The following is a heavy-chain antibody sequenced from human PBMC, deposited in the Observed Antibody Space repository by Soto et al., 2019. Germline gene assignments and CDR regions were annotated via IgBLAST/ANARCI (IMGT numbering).Heavy chain of an antibody. CDR2: VYHTGDT. CDR3: AREIVTAGGNNYFDP. D-gene: IGHD2-21*02. J-gene: IGHJ5*02. CDR1: GGTVASSHW. Sequence: SETLSLTCGVSGGTVASSHWWSWVGQSPGRGLEWIGNVYHTGDTNFNPSLQSRVTFSVDKSNNQFSLRLTSVTAADTAVYFCAREIVTAGGNNYFDPWGPGTLVTVSS. V-gene: IGHV4-4*02.